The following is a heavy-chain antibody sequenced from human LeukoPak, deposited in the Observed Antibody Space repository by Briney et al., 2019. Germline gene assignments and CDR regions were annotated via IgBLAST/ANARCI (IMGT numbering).Heavy chain of an antibody. CDR2: MNPHSGNT. Sequence: ASVKVSCKASGGTFNNYGISWVRQAPGQGLEWMGWMNPHSGNTGYAQKLQGRVTLTRNTSTTTAYMELRSLKSEDTAVYFCSRGDYWGQGTLVTVSS. V-gene: IGHV1-8*02. CDR3: SRGDY. J-gene: IGHJ4*02. CDR1: GGTFNNYG.